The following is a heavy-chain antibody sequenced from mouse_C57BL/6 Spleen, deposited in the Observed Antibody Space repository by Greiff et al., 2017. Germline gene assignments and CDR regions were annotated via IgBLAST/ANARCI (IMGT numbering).Heavy chain of an antibody. V-gene: IGHV5-6*02. CDR1: GFTFSSYG. CDR2: ISSGGSYT. CDR3: ARHYYGSSYAWCAY. D-gene: IGHD1-1*01. Sequence: DVKLVESGGDLVKPGGSLKLSCAASGFTFSSYGMSWVRQTPDKRLEWVATISSGGSYTYYPDSVKGRFTISSDNAKNTLYLQMSSLKSEDTAMYYCARHYYGSSYAWCAYWGQGTLVTVSA. J-gene: IGHJ3*01.